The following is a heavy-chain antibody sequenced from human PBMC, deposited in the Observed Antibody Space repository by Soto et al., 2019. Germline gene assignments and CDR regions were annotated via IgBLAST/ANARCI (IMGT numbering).Heavy chain of an antibody. CDR3: ARGTGYSSGWYGPNWFDP. J-gene: IGHJ5*02. CDR2: INHSGST. CDR1: GGSFSGYY. V-gene: IGHV4-34*01. D-gene: IGHD6-19*01. Sequence: QVQLQQWGAGLLKPSETLSLTCAVYGGSFSGYYWSWIRQPPGKGLEWIGEINHSGSTNYNPSLKSRVTISVDTSKNQVSLKLSSVTAADTAVYYCARGTGYSSGWYGPNWFDPWGQGTLVTVSS.